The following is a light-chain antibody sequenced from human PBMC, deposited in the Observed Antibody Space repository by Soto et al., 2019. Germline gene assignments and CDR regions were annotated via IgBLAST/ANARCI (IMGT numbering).Light chain of an antibody. V-gene: IGLV1-36*01. CDR1: SSNIGNTA. CDR3: TSWDDSLNVYG. CDR2: YDN. J-gene: IGLJ1*01. Sequence: QSVLTQPPSVSEAPSQSVTISCSGSSSNIGNTAVNWYQQLPGKAPKLLMYYDNLLPSGVSDRFSGSKSGTSASLAISGLQSEDEPYYYYTSWDDSLNVYGFGTGTQLTV.